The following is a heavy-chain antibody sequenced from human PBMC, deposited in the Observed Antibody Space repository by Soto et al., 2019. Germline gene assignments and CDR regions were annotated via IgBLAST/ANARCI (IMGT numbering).Heavy chain of an antibody. CDR1: GDSVSSNSAA. J-gene: IGHJ5*02. Sequence: SQTLSLTCAISGDSVSSNSAAWNWITQSPSRGLEWLGRTYYRSKWYNDYAVSVKSRITINPDTSKNQFSLQLNPVTPEDTAVYCCARTLAGTGANWFDPWGQGTLVTVSS. D-gene: IGHD6-13*01. CDR2: TYYRSKWYN. V-gene: IGHV6-1*01. CDR3: ARTLAGTGANWFDP.